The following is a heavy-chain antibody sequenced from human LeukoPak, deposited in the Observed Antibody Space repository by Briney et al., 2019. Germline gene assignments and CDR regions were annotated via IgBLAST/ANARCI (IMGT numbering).Heavy chain of an antibody. D-gene: IGHD6-25*01. CDR2: IRQDGSEK. V-gene: IGHV3-7*01. Sequence: PGGSLRLSCAASGFTFSRYWMSWVRQAPGKGLEWVANIRQDGSEKHYLDSVKGRITISRDNAKNSLCLQMNSLRVEDTAVYYCARWGSELPDDAFDIWGQGTMVTVSS. J-gene: IGHJ3*02. CDR1: GFTFSRYW. CDR3: ARWGSELPDDAFDI.